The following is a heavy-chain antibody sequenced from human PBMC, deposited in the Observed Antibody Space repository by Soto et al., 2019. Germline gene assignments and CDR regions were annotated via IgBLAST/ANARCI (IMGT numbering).Heavy chain of an antibody. D-gene: IGHD2-2*02. J-gene: IGHJ6*02. V-gene: IGHV3-15*05. CDR3: TSGTVRAISIGMVV. CDR2: IKSKSDGGTI. CDR1: GFTFSNDW. Sequence: EEQVVESGGGLAQPGGSLRLSCAASGFTFSNDWMSWVRQAPGKGLEWVGRIKSKSDGGTIHYAAHVKGRFIISRAESINTVYLEMSRMKTEDRAVYYCTSGTVRAISIGMVVWGQGTTVTVSS.